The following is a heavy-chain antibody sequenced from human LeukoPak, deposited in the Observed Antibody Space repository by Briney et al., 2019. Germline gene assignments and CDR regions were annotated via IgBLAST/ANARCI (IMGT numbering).Heavy chain of an antibody. CDR2: IYYSGST. V-gene: IGHV4-59*01. Sequence: PSETLSLTCTVSGGSISSYYWSWIRQPAGKGLEWIGYIYYSGSTNYNPSLKSRVTISVDTSKNQFSLKLSSVTAADTAVYYCARELSSEVVPAAGFDYWGQGTLVTVSS. CDR3: ARELSSEVVPAAGFDY. J-gene: IGHJ4*02. CDR1: GGSISSYY. D-gene: IGHD2-2*01.